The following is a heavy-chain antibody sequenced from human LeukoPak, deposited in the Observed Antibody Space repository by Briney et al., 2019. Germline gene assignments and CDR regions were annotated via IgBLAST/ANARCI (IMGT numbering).Heavy chain of an antibody. CDR2: XNXNSDAT. Sequence: ASVXXXXXASGYTFLDYYMXWGRQAXGQGLEXXXXXNXNSDATKFAQKFQGRVTMTRDTSISTAYMELSRLTSDDTAVYYCARAMFCSGGSCEVTTLDYWGQGTLVTVSS. CDR1: GYTFLDYY. V-gene: IGHV1-2*02. J-gene: IGHJ4*02. D-gene: IGHD2-15*01. CDR3: ARAMFCSGGSCEVTTLDY.